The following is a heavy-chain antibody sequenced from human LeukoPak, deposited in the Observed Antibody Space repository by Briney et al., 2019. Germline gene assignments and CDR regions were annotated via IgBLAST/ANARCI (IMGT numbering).Heavy chain of an antibody. CDR2: INPNSGGT. V-gene: IGHV1-2*02. CDR1: GYTFTGYY. CDR3: ARVWAYCGGDCSTRPYGMDV. Sequence: ASVKVSCKASGYTFTGYYMHWVRQAPGQGLEWMGWINPNSGGTNYAQKFQGRVTMTRDTSISTAYMELSRLGSDDTAVYYCARVWAYCGGDCSTRPYGMDVWGQGTTVTVSS. J-gene: IGHJ6*02. D-gene: IGHD2-21*02.